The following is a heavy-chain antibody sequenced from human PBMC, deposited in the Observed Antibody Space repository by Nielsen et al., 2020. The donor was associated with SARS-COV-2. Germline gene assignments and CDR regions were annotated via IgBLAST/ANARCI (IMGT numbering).Heavy chain of an antibody. V-gene: IGHV4-39*01. J-gene: IGHJ6*03. CDR2: IYYSGST. Sequence: WIRQPPGKGLEWIGSIYYSGSTYYNPSLKSRVTISVDTSKNQFSLKLSSVTAADTAVYYCARHRFQSVAGFYYYYNYMDVWGKGTTVTVSS. CDR3: ARHRFQSVAGFYYYYNYMDV. D-gene: IGHD6-19*01.